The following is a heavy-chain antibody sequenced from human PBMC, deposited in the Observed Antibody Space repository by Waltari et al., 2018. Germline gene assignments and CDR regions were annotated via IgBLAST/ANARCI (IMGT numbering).Heavy chain of an antibody. Sequence: QVQLQESGPGLVKPSETLSLTCTVSGYSISSGYYWGWIRQPPGKGLEWIGSIYHSGSTYYNPSLKSRVTISVDTSKNQFSLKLSSVTAADTAVYYCARSLGYCSSTSCYTGGWFDPWGQGTLVTVSS. J-gene: IGHJ5*02. CDR2: IYHSGST. V-gene: IGHV4-38-2*02. CDR1: GYSISSGYY. D-gene: IGHD2-2*02. CDR3: ARSLGYCSSTSCYTGGWFDP.